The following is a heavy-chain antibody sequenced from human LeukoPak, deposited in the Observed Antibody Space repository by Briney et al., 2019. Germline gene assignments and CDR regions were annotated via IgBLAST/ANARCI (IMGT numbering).Heavy chain of an antibody. CDR1: GFTFSSYA. CDR2: ISYDGSNK. Sequence: GRSLRLSCAASGFTFSSYAMHWVRQAPGKGLEWVAVISYDGSNKYYADSVKGRFTISRDNSKNTLYLQMNSLRAEDTAVYYCAGGLGGANGYNSYWGQGTLVTVSS. J-gene: IGHJ4*02. V-gene: IGHV3-30-3*01. CDR3: AGGLGGANGYNSY. D-gene: IGHD5-12*01.